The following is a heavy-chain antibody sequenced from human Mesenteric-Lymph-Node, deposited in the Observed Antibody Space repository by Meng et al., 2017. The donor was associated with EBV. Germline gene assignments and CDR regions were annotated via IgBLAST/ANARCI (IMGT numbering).Heavy chain of an antibody. J-gene: IGHJ4*02. V-gene: IGHV4-34*01. D-gene: IGHD2-2*01. CDR1: GGSFSGYY. CDR2: IDDSGST. Sequence: QVPLKQWGVGLLKPSVALSLTCDVYGGSFSGYYWSWIRQPPEKGLEWIGEIDDSGSTNYNPSLKSRVTILIDTSKNQFSLKLNAVTAADTALYYCARIGQSTSWRGLVVDYWGQGTLVTVSS. CDR3: ARIGQSTSWRGLVVDY.